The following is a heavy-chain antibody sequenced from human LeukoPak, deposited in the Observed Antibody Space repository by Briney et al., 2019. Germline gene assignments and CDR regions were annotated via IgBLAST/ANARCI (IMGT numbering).Heavy chain of an antibody. V-gene: IGHV4-61*01. J-gene: IGHJ4*02. CDR1: GASLTRPTYY. CDR3: ARFKSGGFSYFDS. Sequence: PSETLSLTCSVSGASLTRPTYYQWSWIRQPPGKGLELIGSFFSTGSATLNPSLKSRVTMSLDTSKSQFSLKLSSVTAEDSAVYYCARFKSGGFSYFDSWGQGTLVAVSS. D-gene: IGHD3-3*01. CDR2: FFSTGSA.